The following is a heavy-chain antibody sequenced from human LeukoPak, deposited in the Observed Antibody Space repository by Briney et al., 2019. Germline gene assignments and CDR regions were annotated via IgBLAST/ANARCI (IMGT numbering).Heavy chain of an antibody. CDR2: ISGSGGST. Sequence: GGSLRLSCAAFGFTFSSYAMSWVRQAPGKGLEWVSAISGSGGSTYYADSVKGRFTISRDNSKNTLYLQMNSLRAEDTAVYYCAKTDSSSWYVSNWFDPWGQGTLVTVSS. D-gene: IGHD6-13*01. CDR3: AKTDSSSWYVSNWFDP. V-gene: IGHV3-23*01. J-gene: IGHJ5*02. CDR1: GFTFSSYA.